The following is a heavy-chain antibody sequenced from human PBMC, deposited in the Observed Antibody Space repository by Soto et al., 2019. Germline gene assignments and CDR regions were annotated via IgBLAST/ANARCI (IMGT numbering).Heavy chain of an antibody. CDR1: GFTFNNYA. CDR3: AIVRLGGNFDY. D-gene: IGHD3-10*02. J-gene: IGHJ4*02. Sequence: EVQLLDSGGGLVQPGGSLRLSCAASGFTFNNYAMNWVRQAPGKGLEWVATISGTGGSTYYADSVKGRFTISRDNSKNTLYLQMNSLRVEDTAVYYCAIVRLGGNFDYWGQGTQVTVSS. V-gene: IGHV3-23*01. CDR2: ISGTGGST.